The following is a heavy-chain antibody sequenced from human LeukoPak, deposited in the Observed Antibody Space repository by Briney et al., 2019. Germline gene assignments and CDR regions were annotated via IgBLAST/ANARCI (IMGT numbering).Heavy chain of an antibody. J-gene: IGHJ4*02. Sequence: GGSLRLSCAASGFTFSSYAMHWVRQAPGKGLEWVAVISYDGNNKYYADSVKGRFTISRDNSKNTLYLQMNSLRAEDTAVYYCARSFSSSPVLYDYWGQGTLVTVSS. V-gene: IGHV3-30-3*01. CDR3: ARSFSSSPVLYDY. CDR1: GFTFSSYA. CDR2: ISYDGNNK. D-gene: IGHD6-13*01.